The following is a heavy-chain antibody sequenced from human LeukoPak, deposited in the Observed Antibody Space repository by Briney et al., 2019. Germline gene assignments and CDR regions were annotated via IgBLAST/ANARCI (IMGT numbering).Heavy chain of an antibody. CDR2: ISDT. CDR3: AIRYSGSYNDY. CDR1: GYSFTDYW. J-gene: IGHJ4*02. V-gene: IGHV5-51*01. D-gene: IGHD1-26*01. Sequence: GESLKISCEGSGYSFTDYWIGWVRQMPGKGLEWMGIISDTRYSPSFQGQVTISADKSISTAYLQWSSLKASDTAMYYCAIRYSGSYNDYWGQGTLVTVSS.